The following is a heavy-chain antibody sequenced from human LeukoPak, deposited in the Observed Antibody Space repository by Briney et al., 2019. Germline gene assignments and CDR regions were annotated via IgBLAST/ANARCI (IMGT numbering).Heavy chain of an antibody. D-gene: IGHD3-22*01. J-gene: IGHJ3*02. CDR3: ARDPPYYYDSSGYFGAFDI. Sequence: GGSLRLSCAASGFTFSSYAMHWVRQAPGKGLELVAVISYDGSNKYYADSVKGRFTISRDNSKNAVYLQMNSLRAEDTAVYYCARDPPYYYDSSGYFGAFDIWGQGTMVTVSS. CDR1: GFTFSSYA. CDR2: ISYDGSNK. V-gene: IGHV3-30*16.